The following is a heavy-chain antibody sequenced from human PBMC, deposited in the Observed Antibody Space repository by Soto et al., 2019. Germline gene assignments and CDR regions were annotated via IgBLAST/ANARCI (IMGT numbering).Heavy chain of an antibody. CDR1: GYAFNEYY. CDR3: ARRLGGGGDYFYGMDA. J-gene: IGHJ6*02. CDR2: INPNSGGT. V-gene: IGHV1-2*02. D-gene: IGHD3-10*01. Sequence: QVQLVQSGAEVKKPGASVKISCKTSGYAFNEYYIHWMRQVPGQGPEWMGWINPNSGGTKFAKKFKGGISMTSDSSTSTSFMGLSGRRSDDTAVCYCARRLGGGGDYFYGMDAWGQGTAVIVSS.